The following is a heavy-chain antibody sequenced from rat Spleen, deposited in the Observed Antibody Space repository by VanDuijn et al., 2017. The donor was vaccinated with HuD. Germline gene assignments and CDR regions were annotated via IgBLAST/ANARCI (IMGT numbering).Heavy chain of an antibody. CDR1: GFTFRNYG. CDR2: INMGGGDT. V-gene: IGHV5S13*01. D-gene: IGHD1-5*01. CDR3: ATGYYSAYTQSKSPFNWFTY. J-gene: IGHJ3*01. Sequence: EVQLVESGGGLVQPGRSLKLSCAASGFTFRNYGMAWVRQTQTKGLEWVAFINMGGGDTYYRDSVKGRFTVSRDNAKSIQYLQMDSLRSEDTATYYCATGYYSAYTQSKSPFNWFTYWGLGTLVTVSS.